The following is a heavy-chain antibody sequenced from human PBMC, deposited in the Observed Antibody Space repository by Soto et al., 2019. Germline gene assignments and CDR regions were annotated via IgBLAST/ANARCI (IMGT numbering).Heavy chain of an antibody. CDR3: ARQKTVRYYFDY. V-gene: IGHV3-33*01. CDR2: IWYDGSNK. J-gene: IGHJ4*02. CDR1: GFTFGSYG. Sequence: VQLVESGGGVVQPGRSLRLSCAASGFTFGSYGMHWVRQAPGKGLEWVAVIWYDGSNKYYADSVKGRFTISRDNSKNTLYLQMNSLRAEDTAVYYCARQKTVRYYFDYWGQGTLVTVSS. D-gene: IGHD4-4*01.